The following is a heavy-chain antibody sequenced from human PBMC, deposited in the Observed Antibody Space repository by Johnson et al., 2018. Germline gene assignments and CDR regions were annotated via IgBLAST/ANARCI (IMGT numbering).Heavy chain of an antibody. V-gene: IGHV3-11*04. J-gene: IGHJ6*03. CDR1: GFTFSDYY. CDR2: ISSSGSTI. CDR3: ARDGPDYDMDV. Sequence: QVQLVQSGGGLVKPGGSLRLSCAASGFTFSDYYMSWIRQAPGKGLAWVPYISSSGSTISYAASVKGRFNISRDNAENSLYLQMNSRRAEDTAVYYCARDGPDYDMDVWVKGTTVTVSS.